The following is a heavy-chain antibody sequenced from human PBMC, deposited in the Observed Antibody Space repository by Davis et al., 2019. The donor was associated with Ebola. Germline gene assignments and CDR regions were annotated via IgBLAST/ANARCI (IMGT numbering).Heavy chain of an antibody. CDR1: GGSFSGYY. CDR3: ARGGAYSSSVYYYYYGMDV. Sequence: SETLSLTCAVHGGSFSGYYWSWIRQPPGKGLEWIGEINHSGRTNYNPSLKSRVTISVDTSKNQFSLKLSSVTAADTAVYYCARGGAYSSSVYYYYYGMDVWGQGTTVTVSS. CDR2: INHSGRT. D-gene: IGHD6-13*01. J-gene: IGHJ6*02. V-gene: IGHV4-34*01.